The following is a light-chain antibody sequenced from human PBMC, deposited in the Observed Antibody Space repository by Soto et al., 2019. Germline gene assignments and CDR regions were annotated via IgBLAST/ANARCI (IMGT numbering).Light chain of an antibody. CDR1: QTISIW. CDR2: DAS. J-gene: IGKJ1*01. V-gene: IGKV1-5*01. Sequence: DIQMTQSPSTVSGSGGDRVTITCRASQTISIWLAWYQQKPGKAPKLLIHDASSLESGVPSRLSGSGSGTEFTLTISSLHPDDSPTYYCQQYSTYWTFGQGTKVDIK. CDR3: QQYSTYWT.